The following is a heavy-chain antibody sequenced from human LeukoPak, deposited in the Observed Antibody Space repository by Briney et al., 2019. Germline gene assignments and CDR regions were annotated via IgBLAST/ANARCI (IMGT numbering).Heavy chain of an antibody. D-gene: IGHD1-1*01. CDR1: GYSISSGYY. CDR2: IYHSGET. CDR3: ARIQLWRNFDY. J-gene: IGHJ4*02. V-gene: IGHV4-38-2*01. Sequence: SETLSLTCAVSGYSISSGYYWAWIRQSPGKGLEWIGSIYHSGETYYNSPLKSRVTISVDTPKNQFSLKLTSMTASDTAVYYCARIQLWRNFDYWGQGTLVTVSS.